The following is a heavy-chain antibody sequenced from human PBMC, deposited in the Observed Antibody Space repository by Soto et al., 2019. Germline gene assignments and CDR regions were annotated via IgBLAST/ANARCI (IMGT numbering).Heavy chain of an antibody. J-gene: IGHJ4*02. CDR3: AKDLPIWFGGPHFDY. Sequence: QVQLVESGGGVVQPGRSLRLSCAASGFTFSSYGMHWVRQAPGKGLEWVAVISYDGSNKYYADSVKGRFTISRDNSKNSLYLQMNSLRAEDTAVYYCAKDLPIWFGGPHFDYWGQGTLVTVSS. V-gene: IGHV3-30*18. CDR1: GFTFSSYG. D-gene: IGHD3-10*01. CDR2: ISYDGSNK.